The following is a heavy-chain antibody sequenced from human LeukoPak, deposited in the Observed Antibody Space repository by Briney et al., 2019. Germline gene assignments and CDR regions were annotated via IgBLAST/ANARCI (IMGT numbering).Heavy chain of an antibody. J-gene: IGHJ4*02. Sequence: SETLPLTCTVSGGSIGSYYWSWIRQPPGKGLEWIGYVYTSGSTNYNPSFKSRVTISADTSKNQFSLRLTSVTAADTALYYCARSNWYEYFDNWGQGTLVTVSS. CDR2: VYTSGST. V-gene: IGHV4-4*09. CDR3: ARSNWYEYFDN. D-gene: IGHD1-20*01. CDR1: GGSIGSYY.